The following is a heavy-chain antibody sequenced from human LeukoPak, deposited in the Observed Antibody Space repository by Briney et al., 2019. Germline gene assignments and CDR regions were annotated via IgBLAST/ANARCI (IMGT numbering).Heavy chain of an antibody. CDR2: INPNSGGT. D-gene: IGHD3-22*01. V-gene: IGHV1-2*02. CDR1: GYTFTGYY. J-gene: IGHJ1*01. Sequence: ASVKVSCKASGYTFTGYYMHWVRQAPGQGLEWMGWINPNSGGTNYAQKFQGRVTMTRDTSISTAYMELSSLRSEDTAVYYCARVAYDSSGYPEYFQHWGQGTLVTVSS. CDR3: ARVAYDSSGYPEYFQH.